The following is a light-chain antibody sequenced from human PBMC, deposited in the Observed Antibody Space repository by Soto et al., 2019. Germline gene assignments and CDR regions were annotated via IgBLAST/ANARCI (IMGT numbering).Light chain of an antibody. CDR3: QQRGGWPIT. J-gene: IGKJ5*01. V-gene: IGKV3-11*01. Sequence: IVLTQSPATLSLSPGERATLSCRASQTFTTSSLAWYQQKPGQAPRLLISGASNRATGIPARFSGSGSGTDFTLTISSLEPEDFAVYFCQQRGGWPITFGQGTRLEIK. CDR2: GAS. CDR1: QTFTTSS.